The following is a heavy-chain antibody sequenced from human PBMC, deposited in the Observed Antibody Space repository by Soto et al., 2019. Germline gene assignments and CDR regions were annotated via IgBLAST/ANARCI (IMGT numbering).Heavy chain of an antibody. CDR1: GFTFGSYS. Sequence: GGSLRLSCAASGFTFGSYSMNWVRQAPGKGLEWVSSISNGGSYIYYTDSVKGRFTISRDNSKNTLYLQMHSLRAEDTAVYYCARDNRVAGTVFDYWGQGTLVTVSS. V-gene: IGHV3-21*01. CDR2: ISNGGSYI. D-gene: IGHD6-19*01. CDR3: ARDNRVAGTVFDY. J-gene: IGHJ4*02.